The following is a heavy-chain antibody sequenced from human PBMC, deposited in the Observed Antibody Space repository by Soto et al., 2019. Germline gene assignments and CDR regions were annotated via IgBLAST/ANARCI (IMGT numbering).Heavy chain of an antibody. Sequence: QVLLQESGPGPVQPSGTLSLSYAVSGVSISSNYYWGWVRQPPGKGLEWLGDISHIGSVNYSPSLMSRVTISMDRSENQFSLKLNSVTAADTAVYYCVRSFGWYAIDYWGQVTLVIVSS. CDR1: GVSISSNYY. CDR2: ISHIGSV. J-gene: IGHJ4*02. V-gene: IGHV4-4*02. CDR3: VRSFGWYAIDY. D-gene: IGHD6-19*01.